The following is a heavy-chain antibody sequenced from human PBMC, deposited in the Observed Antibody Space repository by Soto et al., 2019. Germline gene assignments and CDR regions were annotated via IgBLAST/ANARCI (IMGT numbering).Heavy chain of an antibody. Sequence: SETLSLTCTVSGGSISSSSYYWGWIRQPPGKGLEWIGSIYYSGSTYYNPSLKSRVTISVDTSKNQFSLKLSSVTAADTAVYYCARQLAKGYSRLPGYYYYGMDVWGPGTTVTVSS. D-gene: IGHD6-13*01. CDR2: IYYSGST. J-gene: IGHJ6*02. CDR3: ARQLAKGYSRLPGYYYYGMDV. V-gene: IGHV4-39*01. CDR1: GGSISSSSYY.